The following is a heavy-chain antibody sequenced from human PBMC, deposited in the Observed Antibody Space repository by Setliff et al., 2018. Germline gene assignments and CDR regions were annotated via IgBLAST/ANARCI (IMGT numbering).Heavy chain of an antibody. CDR1: GFTFSSLW. CDR2: INQGGGEQ. D-gene: IGHD2-8*01. J-gene: IGHJ3*01. CDR3: AREREADHASGTNSRLHEAFDD. Sequence: GGSLRLSCAASGFTFSSLWMAWVRQAPGKGLEWVANINQGGGEQFYVDSVRGRFIISRDNAKNSLYLHMSSLRADDTAVYYCAREREADHASGTNSRLHEAFDDWGRGTMVTVSS. V-gene: IGHV3-7*01.